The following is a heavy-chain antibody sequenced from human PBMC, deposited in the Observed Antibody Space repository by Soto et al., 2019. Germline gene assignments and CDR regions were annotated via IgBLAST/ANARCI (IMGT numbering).Heavy chain of an antibody. CDR2: ISSSSSTI. Sequence: EVQLVESGGGLVQPGGSLRLSCAASGFTFSSYSMNWVRQAPGKGLEWVSYISSSSSTIYYADSVKGRFTISRDNAKNSLYLQINSLRDEDTAVYYCAPILYRLGREHWGQGTLVTVSS. V-gene: IGHV3-48*02. D-gene: IGHD2-15*01. CDR1: GFTFSSYS. CDR3: APILYRLGREH. J-gene: IGHJ1*01.